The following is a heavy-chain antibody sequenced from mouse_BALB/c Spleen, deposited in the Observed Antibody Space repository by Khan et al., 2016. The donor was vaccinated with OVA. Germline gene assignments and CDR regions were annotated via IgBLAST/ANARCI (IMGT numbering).Heavy chain of an antibody. Sequence: QIQLVQFGPELKKPGEIVKISCKASGYTFTNYGMNWVKQAPGKGLKWMGWINTYTGETTYADDFKGRFAFSLETSASTAYLQINSLRNEDTATYSIVKGDEYDGSYWGQGTLVTVSA. V-gene: IGHV9-3-1*01. CDR2: INTYTGET. J-gene: IGHJ3*01. D-gene: IGHD2-4*01. CDR3: VKGDEYDGSY. CDR1: GYTFTNYG.